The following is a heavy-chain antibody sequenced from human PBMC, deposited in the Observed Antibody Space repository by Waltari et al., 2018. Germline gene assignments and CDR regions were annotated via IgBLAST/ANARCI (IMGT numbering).Heavy chain of an antibody. V-gene: IGHV4-59*12. D-gene: IGHD6-25*01. CDR2: LHGNGGD. J-gene: IGHJ4*02. Sequence: QVQLQESGPGLVKPSETLSVTCAVSGYSITGYYWSWIRQPPGKGLEWIAYLHGNGGDKYVNPSLQSRVSLSVDTSNNQFSLKLTSVTAADTAVYYCVKDTTAVTQEYFDSWGQGVLVTVSS. CDR1: GYSITGYY. CDR3: VKDTTAVTQEYFDS.